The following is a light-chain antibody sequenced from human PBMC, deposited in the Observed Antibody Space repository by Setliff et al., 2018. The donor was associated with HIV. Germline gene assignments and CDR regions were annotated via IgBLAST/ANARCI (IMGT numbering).Light chain of an antibody. Sequence: QSALAQPRSVSGSPGQSVTISCTGTSSDVGGYNYVSWYQQHSGKAPKLMIYDVSKRPSGVPDRLYGSKSGNRASLTISGLQAEDEADYYCCSYAGSYTWGFGGGT. V-gene: IGLV2-11*01. J-gene: IGLJ3*02. CDR3: CSYAGSYTWG. CDR1: SSDVGGYNY. CDR2: DVS.